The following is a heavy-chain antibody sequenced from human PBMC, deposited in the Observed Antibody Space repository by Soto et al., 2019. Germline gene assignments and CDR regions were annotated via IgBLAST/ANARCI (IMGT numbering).Heavy chain of an antibody. D-gene: IGHD4-4*01. CDR2: ISYDGSNK. V-gene: IGHV3-30*18. J-gene: IGHJ6*02. Sequence: GGSLGLSCAASGFTFCSYGMHWVRQAPGKGLEWVAVISYDGSNKYYADSVKGRFTISRDNSKNTLYLQMNSLRAEDTAVYYCAKALTTDDYYYYYGMDVWGQGTTVTVSS. CDR1: GFTFCSYG. CDR3: AKALTTDDYYYYYGMDV.